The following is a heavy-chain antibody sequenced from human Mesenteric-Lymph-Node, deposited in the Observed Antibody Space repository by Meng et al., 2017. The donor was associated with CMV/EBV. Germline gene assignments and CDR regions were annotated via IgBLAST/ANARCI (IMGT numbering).Heavy chain of an antibody. Sequence: GESLKISCKGSGDTFTGHWIGWVRQMPGKGLEWMGIIYPGDSTTIYSPSFQGQVTISADKSLSTAYLQWSSLKASDTAMFYCARQTNAGAILDYWGQGTLVTVSS. CDR2: IYPGDSTT. V-gene: IGHV5-51*01. J-gene: IGHJ4*02. D-gene: IGHD1-7*01. CDR3: ARQTNAGAILDY. CDR1: GDTFTGHW.